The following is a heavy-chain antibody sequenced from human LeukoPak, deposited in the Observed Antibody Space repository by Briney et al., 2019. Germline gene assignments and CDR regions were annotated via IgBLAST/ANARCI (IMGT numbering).Heavy chain of an antibody. Sequence: GGSLRLSCAASGSTVSSNYMSWVRQAPGKGLEWVSVIYSGGSTYYADSVEGRFTISRDNSKNTLYLQMNSLRAEDTAVYYCARDARPLAFDIWGQGTMVTVSS. CDR1: GSTVSSNY. CDR3: ARDARPLAFDI. V-gene: IGHV3-66*01. D-gene: IGHD6-6*01. CDR2: IYSGGST. J-gene: IGHJ3*02.